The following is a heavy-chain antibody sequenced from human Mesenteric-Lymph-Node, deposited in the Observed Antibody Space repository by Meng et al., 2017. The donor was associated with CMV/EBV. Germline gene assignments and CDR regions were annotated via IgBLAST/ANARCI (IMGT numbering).Heavy chain of an antibody. Sequence: ASVKVSCKASGYTFTSSGFSWVRQAPGQGLEWMGWISAYNGNKKYAQRLQGRVTMTTDTSTNTAYMELRRLRSDDTAVYFCARDHRWAGESLALAFLDYWGQGTLVTVSS. CDR3: ARDHRWAGESLALAFLDY. V-gene: IGHV1-18*01. D-gene: IGHD3-10*01. CDR1: GYTFTSSG. CDR2: ISAYNGNK. J-gene: IGHJ4*02.